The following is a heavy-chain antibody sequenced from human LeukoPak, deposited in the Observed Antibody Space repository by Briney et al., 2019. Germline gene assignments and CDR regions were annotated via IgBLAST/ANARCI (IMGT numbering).Heavy chain of an antibody. D-gene: IGHD3-3*01. Sequence: GGSLRLSCAASGFTFSTYWMSWARQAPGKGPEWVAYIKQDGSEKDYVDSVKGRFTISRDNAKNSLYLQMNSLRAEDTAVYYCARGATPHYDFWSGYYGVDYYYMDVWGKGTTVTVSS. J-gene: IGHJ6*03. CDR1: GFTFSTYW. CDR3: ARGATPHYDFWSGYYGVDYYYMDV. V-gene: IGHV3-7*01. CDR2: IKQDGSEK.